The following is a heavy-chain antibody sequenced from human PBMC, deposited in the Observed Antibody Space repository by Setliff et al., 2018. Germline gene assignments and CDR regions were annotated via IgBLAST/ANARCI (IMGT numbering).Heavy chain of an antibody. CDR1: GYTFTNYA. Sequence: ASVKVSCKASGYTFTNYAMTWMRQAPGQGLEYMGWINTNTGNPIYAQGFTGRFVFSLDTPVSTAYLQISSLKSEDSAVYYCARGSRFGTIVYRGDYYMDVWGTGTTVTVSS. CDR3: ARGSRFGTIVYRGDYYMDV. CDR2: INTNTGNP. V-gene: IGHV7-4-1*02. J-gene: IGHJ6*03. D-gene: IGHD3-10*01.